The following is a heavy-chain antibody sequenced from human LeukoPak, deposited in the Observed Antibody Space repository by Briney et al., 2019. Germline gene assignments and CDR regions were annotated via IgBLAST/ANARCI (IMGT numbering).Heavy chain of an antibody. CDR1: GFTFNIYW. CDR3: ARDASNYYDSSAFSY. Sequence: GGSLRLSCAASGFTFNIYWMTWVRQAPGKGLEWVANIKQDGTEKYYVDSVKGRFTISRDNAKNSLYLQMNSLRAEDTALYYCARDASNYYDSSAFSYWGQGTLVTVSS. V-gene: IGHV3-7*01. D-gene: IGHD3-22*01. J-gene: IGHJ4*02. CDR2: IKQDGTEK.